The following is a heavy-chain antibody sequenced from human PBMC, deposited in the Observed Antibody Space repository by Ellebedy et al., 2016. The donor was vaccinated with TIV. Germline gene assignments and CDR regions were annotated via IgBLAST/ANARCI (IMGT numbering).Heavy chain of an antibody. CDR2: IYYSGST. V-gene: IGHV4-59*12. CDR3: ARKGLWRGLYGYMDV. CDR1: GGSISSYY. Sequence: SETLSLXXTVSGGSISSYYWSWIRQPPGKGLEWIGYIYYSGSTNYNPSLKSRVTISVDTSKNQFSLKLSSVTAADTAVYYCARKGLWRGLYGYMDVWGKGTTVTVSS. J-gene: IGHJ6*03. D-gene: IGHD3-16*01.